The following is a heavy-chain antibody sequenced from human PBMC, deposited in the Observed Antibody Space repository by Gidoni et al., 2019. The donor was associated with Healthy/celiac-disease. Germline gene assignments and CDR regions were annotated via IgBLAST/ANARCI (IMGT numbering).Heavy chain of an antibody. D-gene: IGHD5-18*01. CDR3: ARDRPRGYSYGPQIYYYYYGMDV. J-gene: IGHJ6*02. CDR1: GFTFSDYY. CDR2: ISSSGSTI. V-gene: IGHV3-11*01. Sequence: QVQLVESGGGLVKPGGSLRLSCAASGFTFSDYYMSWIRQAPGKGLEWVSYISSSGSTIYYADSVKGRFTISRDNAKNSLYLQMNSLRAEDTAVYYCARDRPRGYSYGPQIYYYYYGMDVWGQGTTVTVSS.